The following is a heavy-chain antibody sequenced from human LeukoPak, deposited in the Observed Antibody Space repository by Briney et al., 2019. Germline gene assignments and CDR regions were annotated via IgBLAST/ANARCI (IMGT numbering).Heavy chain of an antibody. Sequence: SVKVSCMASGGTFSSYAISWVRQAPGQGLEWMGGIIPIFGTANYAQKFQGRVTITADESTSTAYMELSSLRSEDTAVYYCARDHSSGWYGGDYWGQGTLVTVSS. D-gene: IGHD6-19*01. CDR2: IIPIFGTA. V-gene: IGHV1-69*13. CDR1: GGTFSSYA. J-gene: IGHJ4*02. CDR3: ARDHSSGWYGGDY.